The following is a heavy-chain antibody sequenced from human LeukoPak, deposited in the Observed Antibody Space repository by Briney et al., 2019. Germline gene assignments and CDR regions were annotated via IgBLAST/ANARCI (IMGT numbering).Heavy chain of an antibody. Sequence: GESLKISCKGSGYSFTSYWIGWVRQRPGKGLEWMGIIYPGDSDTRYSPSSEGQVTISADKSSSTAYLQWSSLKASDTAMYYCARLIYGDYEDYFDYWGQGTLVTVSS. J-gene: IGHJ4*02. CDR1: GYSFTSYW. CDR3: ARLIYGDYEDYFDY. D-gene: IGHD4-17*01. V-gene: IGHV5-51*01. CDR2: IYPGDSDT.